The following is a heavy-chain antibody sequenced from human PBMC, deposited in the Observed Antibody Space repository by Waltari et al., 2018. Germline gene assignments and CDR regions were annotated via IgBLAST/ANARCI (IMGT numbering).Heavy chain of an antibody. Sequence: QVQLVQSGAEVKKPGASVKVSCKVSGYTLTELSMHWVRQAPGKGIEWMGGSDPEEGEANYAQKFQGGVTMTEDTSTDSAYMELSSLRSEDTAVYYCATVWFGDNDSPSWFDPWGQGTLVTVSS. CDR3: ATVWFGDNDSPSWFDP. CDR2: SDPEEGEA. J-gene: IGHJ5*02. D-gene: IGHD3-10*01. V-gene: IGHV1-24*01. CDR1: GYTLTELS.